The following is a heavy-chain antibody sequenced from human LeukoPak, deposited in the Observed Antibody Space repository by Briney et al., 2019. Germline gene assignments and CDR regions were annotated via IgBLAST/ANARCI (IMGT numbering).Heavy chain of an antibody. D-gene: IGHD1-26*01. CDR1: GASFSGSAS. Sequence: SQTLSLTCALSGASFSGSASWNWIRQSPSRGLEWLGRTYYRSEWFSEYYATSVKGRISITADTSKNQFALQLRSVTPEDTAVYFCARDPESASEWGPFDAWGQGTLVTVTS. J-gene: IGHJ5*02. V-gene: IGHV6-1*01. CDR3: ARDPESASEWGPFDA. CDR2: TYYRSEWFS.